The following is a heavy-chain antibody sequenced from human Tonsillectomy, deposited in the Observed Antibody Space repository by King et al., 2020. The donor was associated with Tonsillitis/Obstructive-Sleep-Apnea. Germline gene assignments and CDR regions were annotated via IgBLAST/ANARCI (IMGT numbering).Heavy chain of an antibody. J-gene: IGHJ5*02. CDR1: GFPFSGYA. CDR3: AREDGYSSSSTWFDP. CDR2: ISYDGSNK. Sequence: VQLVESGGGAVQPGRSLRLSCAASGFPFSGYAIHWVRQAPGKGLEWVAVISYDGSNKYYADSVKGRFTISRDNSKNTLYLQMNSLRAEDTAVYYCAREDGYSSSSTWFDPWGQGTLVTVSS. D-gene: IGHD6-6*01. V-gene: IGHV3-30*01.